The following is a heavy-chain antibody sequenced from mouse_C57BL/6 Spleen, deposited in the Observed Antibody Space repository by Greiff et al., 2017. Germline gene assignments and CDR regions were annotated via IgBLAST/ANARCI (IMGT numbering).Heavy chain of an antibody. CDR1: GYTFTSYW. Sequence: VKLQESGAELVKPGASVKLSCKASGYTFTSYWMHWVKQRPGRGLEWIGRIDPNSGGTKYNEKFKSKATLTVDKPSSTAYMQLSSLTSEDSAVYYCARGMITTVVAVDYWGQGTTLTVSS. V-gene: IGHV1-72*01. D-gene: IGHD1-1*01. CDR3: ARGMITTVVAVDY. J-gene: IGHJ2*01. CDR2: IDPNSGGT.